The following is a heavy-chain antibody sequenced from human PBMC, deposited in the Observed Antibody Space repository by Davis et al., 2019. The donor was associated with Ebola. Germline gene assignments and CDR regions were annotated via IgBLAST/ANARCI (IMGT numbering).Heavy chain of an antibody. CDR1: GFTFDDYA. Sequence: SLKISCAAPGFTFDDYAMHWVRQAPGKGLEWVSGISWNSGSIGYADSVKGRFTISRDNAKNSLYLQMNSLRAEDTALYYCAKEGTIFGVVGGMDVWGQGTTVTVSS. V-gene: IGHV3-9*01. CDR3: AKEGTIFGVVGGMDV. CDR2: ISWNSGSI. D-gene: IGHD3-3*01. J-gene: IGHJ6*02.